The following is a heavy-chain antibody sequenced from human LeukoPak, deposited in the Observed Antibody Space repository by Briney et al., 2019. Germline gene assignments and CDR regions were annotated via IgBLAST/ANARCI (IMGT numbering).Heavy chain of an antibody. CDR2: IRDSGEA. J-gene: IGHJ5*02. D-gene: IGHD3/OR15-3a*01. Sequence: PGGSLRLSCAVSGFRVSDYYMSWVRQAPGKGLEWVGLIRDSGEAFYADFARGRFAISRDESENTLYLQMNSLRDEDTAVYFCARDRAANQDWVEFDPWGQGTPVTVSS. CDR1: GFRVSDYY. V-gene: IGHV3-66*03. CDR3: ARDRAANQDWVEFDP.